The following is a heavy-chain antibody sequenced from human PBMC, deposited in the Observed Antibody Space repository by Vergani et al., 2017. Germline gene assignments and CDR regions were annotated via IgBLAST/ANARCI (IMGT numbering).Heavy chain of an antibody. CDR2: IYWNDDK. J-gene: IGHJ5*02. CDR1: GFSLSTSGVG. V-gene: IGHV2-5*01. Sequence: QITLKESGPTLVKPTQTLTLTCTFSGFSLSTSGVGVGWIRQPPGKALEWLALIYWNDDKRYSPSLKSRLTITKDTSKNQVVLTMTNMDPVDTATYYGAHRRGYCSGGSCLKTRDWFDPWGQGTLVTVSS. CDR3: AHRRGYCSGGSCLKTRDWFDP. D-gene: IGHD2-15*01.